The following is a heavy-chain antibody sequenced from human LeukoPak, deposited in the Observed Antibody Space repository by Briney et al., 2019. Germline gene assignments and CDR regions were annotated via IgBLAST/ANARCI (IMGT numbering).Heavy chain of an antibody. D-gene: IGHD6-19*01. V-gene: IGHV4-61*02. CDR2: IYTSGST. CDR1: GGSISSGSYY. J-gene: IGHJ6*03. Sequence: SQTLSLTCTVSGGSISSGSYYWSWIRQPAGKGLEWIGRIYTSGSTNYNPSLKSRVTISVDTSKNQFSLKLSSVTAADTAVYYCARVSGWYFTDYMDVWGKGTTVTISS. CDR3: ARVSGWYFTDYMDV.